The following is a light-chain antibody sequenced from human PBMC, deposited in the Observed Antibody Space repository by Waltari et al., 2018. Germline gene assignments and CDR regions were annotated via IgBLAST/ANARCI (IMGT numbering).Light chain of an antibody. Sequence: DIQMTQSPSSVSASVGDRVIITCRASQGINNWLAWYQQKPGKAPKLLIYGASVLQTGVPSRFSGTGSGTDFTLTTNNLQPEDFATYFCQQGNSFPPTFGQGTKVDVK. CDR1: QGINNW. CDR3: QQGNSFPPT. J-gene: IGKJ1*01. CDR2: GAS. V-gene: IGKV1-12*01.